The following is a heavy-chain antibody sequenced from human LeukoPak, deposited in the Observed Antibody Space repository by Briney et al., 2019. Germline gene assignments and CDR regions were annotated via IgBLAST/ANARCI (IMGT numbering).Heavy chain of an antibody. CDR3: AKERLGATTPNPDY. CDR1: GFTFSSYG. Sequence: PGGSLRLSCAASGFTFSSYGMHWVRQAPGKGLEWVAVISSDGSDKYYTDSVKGRFTISRDNSKNTLYLQMSSLRADDTALYYCAKERLGATTPNPDYWGQGTLVTVSS. D-gene: IGHD1-26*01. V-gene: IGHV3-30*18. J-gene: IGHJ4*02. CDR2: ISSDGSDK.